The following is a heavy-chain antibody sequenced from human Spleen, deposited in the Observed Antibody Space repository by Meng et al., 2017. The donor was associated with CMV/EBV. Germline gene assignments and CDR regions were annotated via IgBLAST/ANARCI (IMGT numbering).Heavy chain of an antibody. CDR3: ANTGWGYYGMDV. V-gene: IGHV3-30*02. CDR2: IRYDGSNK. CDR1: GFTFSSYG. J-gene: IGHJ6*02. Sequence: GESLKISCAASGFTFSSYGMHWVRQAPGKGLEWVAFIRYDGSNKYYADSVKGRFTISRDNSKNTLYLQMNSLRAEDTAVYYCANTGWGYYGMDVWGQGTTVTVSS. D-gene: IGHD2-15*01.